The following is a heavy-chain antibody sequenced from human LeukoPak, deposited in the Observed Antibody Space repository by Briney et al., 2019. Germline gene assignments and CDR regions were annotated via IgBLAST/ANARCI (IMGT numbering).Heavy chain of an antibody. CDR1: GFTFSSYW. J-gene: IGHJ4*02. D-gene: IGHD5-12*01. V-gene: IGHV3-7*01. CDR2: IKQDGSEK. CDR3: AESGYDSPSRDY. Sequence: GGSLRLSCAASGFTFSSYWMSWVRQAPGEGLEWVANIKQDGSEKYYVDSVKGRFTISRDNAKNSLYLQMNSLRAEDTAVYYCAESGYDSPSRDYWGQGTLVTVSS.